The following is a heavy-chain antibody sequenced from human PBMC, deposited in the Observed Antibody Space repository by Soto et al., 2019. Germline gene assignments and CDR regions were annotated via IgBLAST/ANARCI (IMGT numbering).Heavy chain of an antibody. CDR3: VKEKVRPFDY. J-gene: IGHJ4*02. V-gene: IGHV3-23*01. CDR2: ISGSGSYT. Sequence: HPGGSLRLSCGASGFSFSAYAMGWVRQAPGKGLEWVSSISGSGSYTYYTDSVKGRLTISRDNSKNTLYLEMNSLIAEDMAVYYCVKEKVRPFDYWGQGTQVTVSS. CDR1: GFSFSAYA.